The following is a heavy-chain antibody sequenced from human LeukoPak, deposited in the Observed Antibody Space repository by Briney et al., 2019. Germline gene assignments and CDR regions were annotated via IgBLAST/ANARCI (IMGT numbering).Heavy chain of an antibody. D-gene: IGHD6-13*01. J-gene: IGHJ4*02. CDR1: GFTFASYA. CDR3: AKGSSPFDY. V-gene: IGHV3-23*01. CDR2: ISGSSDNT. Sequence: GGSLRLSCAASGFTFASYAMNWVRQAPGKGLEWVSAISGSSDNTYYAGSVKGRFTISRDNSKNTLYLQMNSLRAEDAAVYYCAKGSSPFDYWGQGTLVTVSS.